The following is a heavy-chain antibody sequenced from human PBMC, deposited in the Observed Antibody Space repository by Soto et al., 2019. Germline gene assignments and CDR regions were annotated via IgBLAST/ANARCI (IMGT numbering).Heavy chain of an antibody. CDR1: GGTFNSYT. D-gene: IGHD1-26*01. CDR2: VVPMYDSV. CDR3: ASWRSYSGSYCFDY. V-gene: IGHV1-69*06. J-gene: IGHJ4*02. Sequence: SVKVSCKASGGTFNSYTINWVRQAPGRGLEWVGQVVPMYDSVNYAENFQGRVTITADKSTKTAYMELTSLRSEDTALYFCASWRSYSGSYCFDYWGQGTLVTVSS.